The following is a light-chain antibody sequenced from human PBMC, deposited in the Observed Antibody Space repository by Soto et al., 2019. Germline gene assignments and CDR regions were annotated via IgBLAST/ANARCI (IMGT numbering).Light chain of an antibody. Sequence: DIQMTQSPPSLSASVGDRVTITCQASQDISNYLNWYQQKPGKAPKLLIYRATILETGVSSRFSGSGSGTDVTFSISSLQHEDIATYYCQQYDKLSWTFGQGTKVETK. V-gene: IGKV1-33*01. CDR2: RAT. CDR3: QQYDKLSWT. CDR1: QDISNY. J-gene: IGKJ1*01.